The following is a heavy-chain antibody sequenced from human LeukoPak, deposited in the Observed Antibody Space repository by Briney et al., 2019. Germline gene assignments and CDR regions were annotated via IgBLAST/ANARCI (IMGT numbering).Heavy chain of an antibody. CDR1: GFTFDDYA. CDR3: ARVLDVSWFDP. J-gene: IGHJ5*02. D-gene: IGHD5-24*01. CDR2: ISSSSSTI. V-gene: IGHV3-48*01. Sequence: GGSLRLSCAASGFTFDDYAMHWVRQAPGKGLEWVSYISSSSSTIYYADSVKGRFTISRDNAKNSLYLQMNSLRAEDTAVYYCARVLDVSWFDPWGQGTLVTISS.